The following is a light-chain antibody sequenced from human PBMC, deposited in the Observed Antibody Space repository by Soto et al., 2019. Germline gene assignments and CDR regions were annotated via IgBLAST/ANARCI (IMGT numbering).Light chain of an antibody. CDR1: SSAVGVYNY. Sequence: QSVLTQPRSVSGSPGQSVTISCTGTSSAVGVYNYVSWYQQYPGKAPKIMIYDVSKRPSGVPDRFSGSKSDNTASLTISGLQAEDEADYYCCSYAGSYTFVFGIGTKV. V-gene: IGLV2-11*01. CDR2: DVS. CDR3: CSYAGSYTFV. J-gene: IGLJ1*01.